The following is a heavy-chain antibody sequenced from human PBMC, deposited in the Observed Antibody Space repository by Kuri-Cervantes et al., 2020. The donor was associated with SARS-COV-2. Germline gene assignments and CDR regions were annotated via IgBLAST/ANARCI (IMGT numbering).Heavy chain of an antibody. D-gene: IGHD1-26*01. Sequence: GESLKISCVASGFTFNDYALHWVRQAPGGGLEWLTVISHDGVNHHYADSVKGRFTVSRDNSKNTMYLEMKSLRLDDTALYYCVRDRTSSGSWEQPTYWGQGALVTVSS. V-gene: IGHV3-30-3*01. CDR1: GFTFNDYA. CDR2: ISHDGVNH. CDR3: VRDRTSSGSWEQPTY. J-gene: IGHJ4*02.